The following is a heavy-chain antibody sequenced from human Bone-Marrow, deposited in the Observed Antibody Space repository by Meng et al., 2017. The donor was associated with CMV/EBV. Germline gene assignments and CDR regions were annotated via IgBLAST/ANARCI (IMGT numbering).Heavy chain of an antibody. CDR2: IRYDGSNK. D-gene: IGHD6-13*01. CDR3: AKGQSSSWSDYYYYYGKDV. CDR1: GFTFSSYG. Sequence: GESLKISCAASGFTFSSYGMHWVRQAPGKGLEWVAFIRYDGSNKYYADSVKGRFTISRDNSKNTLYLQMNSLRAEDTAVYYCAKGQSSSWSDYYYYYGKDVWGQGTTVTVSS. J-gene: IGHJ6*02. V-gene: IGHV3-30*02.